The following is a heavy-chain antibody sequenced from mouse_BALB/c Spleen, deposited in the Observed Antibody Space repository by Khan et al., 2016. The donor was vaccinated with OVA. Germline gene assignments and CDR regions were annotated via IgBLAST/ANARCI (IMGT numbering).Heavy chain of an antibody. CDR1: GDSITSGY. V-gene: IGHV3-8*02. CDR3: SRSTYRYAFAY. Sequence: EVQLQESGPSLVKPSQTLSLTCSVTGDSITSGYWSWIRKFPGNKLEYMGYMIYTGYTDYNPSLKSRIAITRHTSKNQYYLQWNAVTAEDTATYYCSRSTYRYAFAYWGQGTLVTVSA. CDR2: MIYTGYT. J-gene: IGHJ3*01. D-gene: IGHD2-14*01.